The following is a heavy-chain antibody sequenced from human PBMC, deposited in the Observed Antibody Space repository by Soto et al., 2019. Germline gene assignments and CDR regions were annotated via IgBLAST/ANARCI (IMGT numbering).Heavy chain of an antibody. Sequence: EVQLLESGGGLVQPGGSLRLSCAASGFTFSSYAMSWVRQAPGKGLEWVSAISGSDGSTYYADSVKGRFTISRDNSKNTLYLQMNSLRAEDTAVYYCAKDIVRYYGSGSYNYWGQGTLVTVSS. D-gene: IGHD3-10*01. CDR1: GFTFSSYA. V-gene: IGHV3-23*01. CDR2: ISGSDGST. CDR3: AKDIVRYYGSGSYNY. J-gene: IGHJ4*02.